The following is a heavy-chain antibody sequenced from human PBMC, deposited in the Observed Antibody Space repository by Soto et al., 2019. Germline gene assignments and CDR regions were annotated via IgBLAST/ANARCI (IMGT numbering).Heavy chain of an antibody. D-gene: IGHD4-17*01. V-gene: IGHV4-59*01. CDR3: ARVMGGVDY. Sequence: QVQLQESGPGLVKPSETLSLTCTVSGGSISSYYWSWIRQPPGKGLEWIGYIYYSGSTNYNPSLKCRVTIPVDTSKNQFSLKLSSVTAADTAVYYCARVMGGVDYWGQGTLVTVSS. CDR2: IYYSGST. CDR1: GGSISSYY. J-gene: IGHJ4*02.